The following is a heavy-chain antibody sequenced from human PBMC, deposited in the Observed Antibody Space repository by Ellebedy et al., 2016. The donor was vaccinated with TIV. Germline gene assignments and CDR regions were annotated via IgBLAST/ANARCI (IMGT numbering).Heavy chain of an antibody. CDR2: FSYSGNT. J-gene: IGHJ4*02. Sequence: GSLRLXXTVSGDFVSSDNYHWSWTRQPPGKGLEWIGYFSYSGNTNYNPSLKSRLTISVDTSKNQFTLNLNSVTAADTAVYYCLTSKVGGGGTSYWGQGALVTVSS. D-gene: IGHD2-15*01. CDR1: GDFVSSDNYH. CDR3: LTSKVGGGGTSY. V-gene: IGHV4-61*01.